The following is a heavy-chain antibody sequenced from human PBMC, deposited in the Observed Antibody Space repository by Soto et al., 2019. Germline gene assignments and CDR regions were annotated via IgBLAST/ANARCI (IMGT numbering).Heavy chain of an antibody. CDR2: IIPILGIA. CDR1: ARSFSSYT. V-gene: IGHV1-69*02. J-gene: IGHJ4*02. Sequence: XVKVWCKGSARSFSSYTISWVRQAHGQGLEWMGRIIPILGIANYAQKFQGRVTITADKSTSTAYMELSSLRSEDTAVYYCARSPADEYDYGDGLDYWGQGTLVTXSS. CDR3: ARSPADEYDYGDGLDY. D-gene: IGHD4-17*01.